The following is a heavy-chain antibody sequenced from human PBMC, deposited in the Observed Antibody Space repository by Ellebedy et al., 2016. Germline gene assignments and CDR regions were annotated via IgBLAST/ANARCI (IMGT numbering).Heavy chain of an antibody. J-gene: IGHJ4*02. V-gene: IGHV3-48*01. D-gene: IGHD5-18*01. Sequence: GGSLRLXXAASGFTFSGYNLNWVRQAPGKGLEWLSFISGGGGTIYYANSVRGRFTISRDNVKNSLYLHMNSLRAEDTAVYYCARGYDTTMGMYFDYWGQGTLVTVSS. CDR2: ISGGGGTI. CDR1: GFTFSGYN. CDR3: ARGYDTTMGMYFDY.